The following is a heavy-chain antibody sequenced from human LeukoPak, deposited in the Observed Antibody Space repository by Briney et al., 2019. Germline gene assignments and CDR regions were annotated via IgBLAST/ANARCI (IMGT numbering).Heavy chain of an antibody. Sequence: SETLSLTCTVSGGSISVYYWNWIRQPAGKGLEWIGRIYTSGNTNYNPSLKSRVTMSVDTSKNQFFLKLFSVTAADTAAYYCAREHSSGWDNWYFDLWGRGTLVTVSS. J-gene: IGHJ2*01. D-gene: IGHD6-19*01. CDR3: AREHSSGWDNWYFDL. CDR2: IYTSGNT. V-gene: IGHV4-4*07. CDR1: GGSISVYY.